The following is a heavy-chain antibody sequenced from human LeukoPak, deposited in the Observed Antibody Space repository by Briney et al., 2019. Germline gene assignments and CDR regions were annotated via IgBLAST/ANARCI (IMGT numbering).Heavy chain of an antibody. CDR2: INHSGST. D-gene: IGHD2-2*01. CDR3: AEDPEKEVPAAYNWFDP. Sequence: SETLSLTCAVYGGSFSGYYWSWIRQPPGKGLEWIGEINHSGSTNYNPSLKSRVTISVDTSKNQFSLKLSSVTAADTAVYYCAEDPEKEVPAAYNWFDPWGQGTLVTVSS. V-gene: IGHV4-34*01. J-gene: IGHJ5*02. CDR1: GGSFSGYY.